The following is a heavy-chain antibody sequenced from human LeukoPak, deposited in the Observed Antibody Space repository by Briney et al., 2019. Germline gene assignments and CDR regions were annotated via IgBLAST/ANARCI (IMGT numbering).Heavy chain of an antibody. V-gene: IGHV3-48*04. CDR1: GFSFSSHT. J-gene: IGHJ3*02. Sequence: GGSLRLSCSPSGFSFSSHTSNWLRQAPGKGLEWVSYISTGDIKYYADSVKGRFTISRDNAKNSLYLQMSSLRVEDTAIYFCAREDPVDAFDIWGQGTMVTVTS. CDR3: AREDPVDAFDI. CDR2: ISTGDIK.